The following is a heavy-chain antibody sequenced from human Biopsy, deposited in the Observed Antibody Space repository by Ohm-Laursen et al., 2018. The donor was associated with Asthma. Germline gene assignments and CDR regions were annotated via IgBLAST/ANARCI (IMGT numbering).Heavy chain of an antibody. CDR3: AKDRDYDILTGPPGFDY. Sequence: SLRLSCAASGFTFSSYAMSWVRQAPGKGLEWVSAISGSGGSTYYADSVKGRFTISRDNSKNTLYLQMNSLRAGDTAVYYCAKDRDYDILTGPPGFDYWGQGTLVTVSS. V-gene: IGHV3-23*01. D-gene: IGHD3-9*01. J-gene: IGHJ4*02. CDR1: GFTFSSYA. CDR2: ISGSGGST.